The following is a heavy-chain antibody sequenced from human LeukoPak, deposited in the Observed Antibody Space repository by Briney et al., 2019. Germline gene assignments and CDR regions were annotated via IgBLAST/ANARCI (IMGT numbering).Heavy chain of an antibody. V-gene: IGHV3-23*01. D-gene: IGHD3-10*01. CDR3: ARVLTLWFGALDY. Sequence: GGSLRLSCAASGFMFTDHALSWVRQAPGKGLEWVSSISGSGTTTYYAESVRGRFTISRDNSKNTVYLQMNSLRADDTALYYCARVLTLWFGALDYWGQGTLVTVSS. CDR2: ISGSGTTT. CDR1: GFMFTDHA. J-gene: IGHJ4*02.